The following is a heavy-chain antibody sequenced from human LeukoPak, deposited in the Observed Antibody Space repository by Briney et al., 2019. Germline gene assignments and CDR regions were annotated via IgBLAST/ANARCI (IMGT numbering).Heavy chain of an antibody. J-gene: IGHJ4*02. D-gene: IGHD3-9*01. CDR2: ISNSGTTI. CDR3: AKASFDWPSPLGY. CDR1: GFMFSSYA. Sequence: PGGSLRLSCAASGFMFSSYAMSWVRQAPGKGLEWVSFISNSGTTIYYADSVRGRFTISRDNAKNTLYLQMNSLRAEDTAVYYCAKASFDWPSPLGYWGQGTLVTVSS. V-gene: IGHV3-48*01.